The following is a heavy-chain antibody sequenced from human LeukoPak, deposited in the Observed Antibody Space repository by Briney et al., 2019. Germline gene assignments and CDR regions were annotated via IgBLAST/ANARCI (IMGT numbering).Heavy chain of an antibody. CDR2: ISAYNGNT. J-gene: IGHJ4*02. D-gene: IGHD3-10*01. V-gene: IGHV1-18*01. CDR3: ARENMVRGVIQGLY. CDR1: GYTFTSYG. Sequence: GASVKVSCKASGYTFTSYGISWVRQAPGQGLEWMGWISAYNGNTNYAQKLQGRVTMTRDMSTSTVYMELSSLRSEDTAVYYCARENMVRGVIQGLYWGQGTLVTVSS.